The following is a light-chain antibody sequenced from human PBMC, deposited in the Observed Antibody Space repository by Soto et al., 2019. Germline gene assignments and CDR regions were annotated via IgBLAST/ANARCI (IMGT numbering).Light chain of an antibody. CDR1: QSISSW. Sequence: DIQMTQSPSTLSASVGDRVTITCRASQSISSWLAWYQQKPGTAPNILIYKASTLQSGVTSRFSGSGSGTEFTLTISSLQPDESTTYYCQQYNDNWTFGQGTKVEIK. J-gene: IGKJ1*01. V-gene: IGKV1-5*03. CDR3: QQYNDNWT. CDR2: KAS.